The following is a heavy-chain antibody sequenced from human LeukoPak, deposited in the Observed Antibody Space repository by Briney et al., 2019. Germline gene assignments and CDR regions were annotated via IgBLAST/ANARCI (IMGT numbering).Heavy chain of an antibody. Sequence: GGSLRLSCAASGFTFSSYGMHWVRQAPGKGLEWVAVIWYDGSNRYYADSVKGRFTISRDNSKNTLYLQMNSLRAEDTAVYYCAKDGSGYSNTHYYYYMDVWGKGTTVTVSS. J-gene: IGHJ6*03. D-gene: IGHD6-13*01. CDR1: GFTFSSYG. CDR3: AKDGSGYSNTHYYYYMDV. V-gene: IGHV3-33*06. CDR2: IWYDGSNR.